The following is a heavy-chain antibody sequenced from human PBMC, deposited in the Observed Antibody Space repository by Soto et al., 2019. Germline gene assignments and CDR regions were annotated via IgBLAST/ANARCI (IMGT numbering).Heavy chain of an antibody. V-gene: IGHV3-33*05. CDR2: TSYDGSNN. J-gene: IGHJ4*02. CDR3: ARWGTTGGLDV. CDR1: GFTFRSYV. D-gene: IGHD3-16*01. Sequence: QVQLVESGGGVVQPGTSLRLSCVGSGFTFRSYVIHYVRQAPGKGLEWVALTSYDGSNNFYGDSVKGRFTISRHNSRNTVELQMDSLRFEATALYYCARWGTTGGLDVWGQGTLVSVSS.